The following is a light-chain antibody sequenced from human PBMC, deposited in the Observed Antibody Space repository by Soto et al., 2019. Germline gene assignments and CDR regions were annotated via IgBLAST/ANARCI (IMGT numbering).Light chain of an antibody. J-gene: IGLJ1*01. CDR3: SSYTSSSTPYV. V-gene: IGLV2-14*01. CDR2: DVA. CDR1: SSDVGRYNH. Sequence: QSVLTQPASVSGSPGQSITISCTGSSSDVGRYNHVSWYQQHPGKAPKLILYDVANRPSGISDRFSGSKSGNTASLTISGLQAEDEADYCSSYTSSSTPYVFGTGTKVTVL.